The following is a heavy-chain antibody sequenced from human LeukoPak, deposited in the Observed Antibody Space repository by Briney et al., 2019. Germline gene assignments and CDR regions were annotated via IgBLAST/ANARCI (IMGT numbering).Heavy chain of an antibody. CDR1: RVSISSSSYY. CDR3: ARRAVAGTFDY. V-gene: IGHV4-39*01. D-gene: IGHD6-19*01. Sequence: SETLSLTCTISRVSISSSSYYWGWIRQPPGKGLEWIGSIYYSGSTYYNPSLKSRVTISVDTSKNQFSLKLSSVTAADTAVYYCARRAVAGTFDYWGQGTLVTVSS. J-gene: IGHJ4*02. CDR2: IYYSGST.